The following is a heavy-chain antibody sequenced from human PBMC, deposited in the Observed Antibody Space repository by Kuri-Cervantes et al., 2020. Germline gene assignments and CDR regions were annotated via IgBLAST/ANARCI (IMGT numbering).Heavy chain of an antibody. J-gene: IGHJ4*02. CDR2: FDPEDGET. D-gene: IGHD5-18*01. Sequence: ASVKVSCKVSGYTLTELSMHWVRQAPGKGLEWMGGFDPEDGETICAQKFQGRVTMTEDTSTDTAYMELSSLRSEDMAVYYCATGALYSYGYEPALDYWGQGTLVTVSS. CDR3: ATGALYSYGYEPALDY. CDR1: GYTLTELS. V-gene: IGHV1-24*01.